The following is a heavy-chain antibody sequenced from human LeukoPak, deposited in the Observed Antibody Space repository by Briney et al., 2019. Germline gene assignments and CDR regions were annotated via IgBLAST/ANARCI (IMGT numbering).Heavy chain of an antibody. D-gene: IGHD2-21*02. J-gene: IGHJ1*01. V-gene: IGHV4-61*01. CDR1: GGSVSSGSYY. CDR2: IYYSGST. Sequence: ASETLSLTCTVSGGSVSSGSYYWSWIRQPPGKGLEWIGYIYYSGSTNYNPSLKSRVTISVDTSKNQFSLKLSSVTAADTAVYYCARGYCGADCYSTPYFQHWGQGTLVTVSS. CDR3: ARGYCGADCYSTPYFQH.